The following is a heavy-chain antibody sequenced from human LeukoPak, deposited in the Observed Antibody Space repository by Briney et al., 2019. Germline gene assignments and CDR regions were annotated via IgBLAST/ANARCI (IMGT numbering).Heavy chain of an antibody. V-gene: IGHV3-48*01. D-gene: IGHD1-1*01. CDR3: AKRDWSDFDFDY. J-gene: IGHJ4*02. CDR2: ISGSSGII. Sequence: PGGSLRLSCAASGFTFNTYTMNWVRQAPGKGLEWVSYISGSSGIIDYADSVRGRFTISRDNAKNSLYLQMNSLRAEDTAVYYCAKRDWSDFDFDYWGQGTLVTVSS. CDR1: GFTFNTYT.